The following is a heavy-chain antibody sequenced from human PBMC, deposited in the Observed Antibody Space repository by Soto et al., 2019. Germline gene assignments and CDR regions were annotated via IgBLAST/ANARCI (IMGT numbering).Heavy chain of an antibody. CDR2: IYYSGST. J-gene: IGHJ3*02. CDR1: GGSISSFY. D-gene: IGHD4-17*01. V-gene: IGHV4-59*01. Sequence: ETLFLTCTVSGGSISSFYWSWIRQPPGKGLEWIGYIYYSGSTNYNPSLKSRVTISVDTSKNQFSLKLSSVTAADTAVYYCARDTMTTWAFDIWGQGTMVTVSS. CDR3: ARDTMTTWAFDI.